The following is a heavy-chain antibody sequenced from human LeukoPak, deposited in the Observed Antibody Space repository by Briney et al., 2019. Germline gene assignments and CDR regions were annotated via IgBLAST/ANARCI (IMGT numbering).Heavy chain of an antibody. D-gene: IGHD3-3*01. Sequence: GESLKISCKASGYSFTSYYIGWVRQMPGKGLEWMGLMYPGDFDTRYSPSFQGQVTMSADKSINTAYLQWNSLKASDTAMYYCARAGRDFWSGPTHYYFDYWGQGTLVTVSS. V-gene: IGHV5-51*01. CDR2: MYPGDFDT. CDR3: ARAGRDFWSGPTHYYFDY. J-gene: IGHJ4*02. CDR1: GYSFTSYY.